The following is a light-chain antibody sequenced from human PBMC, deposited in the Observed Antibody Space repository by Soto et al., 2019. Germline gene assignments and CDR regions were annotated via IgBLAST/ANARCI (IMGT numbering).Light chain of an antibody. CDR3: QNYNSAPQT. V-gene: IGKV1-27*01. CDR1: QGVSDY. CDR2: GAS. J-gene: IGKJ1*01. Sequence: DIQMTQSPSSLSASVGDRVTITCRASQGVSDYLAWYQQKPGKVPTLLIYGASTLQSGVPSRFSGSGSGTDFTLTISSLQPEDVATYYCQNYNSAPQTFGQGTKVEIK.